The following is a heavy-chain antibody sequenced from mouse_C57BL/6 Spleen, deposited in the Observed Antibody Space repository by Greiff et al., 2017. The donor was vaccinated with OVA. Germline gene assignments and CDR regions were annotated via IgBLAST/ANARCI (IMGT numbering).Heavy chain of an antibody. J-gene: IGHJ4*01. CDR2: INPNTGGT. CDR1: GYTFTDYN. V-gene: IGHV1-18*01. CDR3: ARGLFHAMDY. D-gene: IGHD1-1*02. Sequence: VQLQQSGPELVKPGASVKIPCKASGYTFTDYNMAWVKQSHGKSLEWIGDINPNTGGTIYNQKFKGKATLTVDKSSSTAYMELRSLTSEDTAVYYCARGLFHAMDYWGQGTSVTVSS.